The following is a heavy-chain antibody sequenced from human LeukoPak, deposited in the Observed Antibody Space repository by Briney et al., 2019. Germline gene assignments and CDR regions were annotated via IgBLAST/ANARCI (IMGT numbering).Heavy chain of an antibody. CDR2: INPNSGGT. V-gene: IGHV1-2*02. Sequence: ASVKVSCKASGYTFTGYYMHWVRQAPGQGLEWMGWINPNSGGTNYAQKFQGRVTMTRDTSISTAYMELSRLRSDDTAVYYCASTVAGREGNWFDPWGQGTLVTVSS. J-gene: IGHJ5*02. CDR1: GYTFTGYY. CDR3: ASTVAGREGNWFDP. D-gene: IGHD6-19*01.